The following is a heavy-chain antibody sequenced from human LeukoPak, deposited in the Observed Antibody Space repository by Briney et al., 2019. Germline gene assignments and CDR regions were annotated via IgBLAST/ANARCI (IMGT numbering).Heavy chain of an antibody. D-gene: IGHD3-9*01. Sequence: SETLSLTCAVSGGSIKSNNWWSWVRQPPGKGLEWIGYIYYSGSTYYNPSLKSRVTISVDTSKNQFSLKLSSVTAADTAVYYCARDLDSTEASYGMDVWGQGTTVTVSS. CDR2: IYYSGST. V-gene: IGHV4-4*02. CDR3: ARDLDSTEASYGMDV. CDR1: GGSIKSNNW. J-gene: IGHJ6*02.